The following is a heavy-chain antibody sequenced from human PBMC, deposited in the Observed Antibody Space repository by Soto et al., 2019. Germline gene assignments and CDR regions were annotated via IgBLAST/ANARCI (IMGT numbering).Heavy chain of an antibody. CDR1: GGTFNSYA. V-gene: IGHV1-69*01. J-gene: IGHJ6*02. D-gene: IGHD6-6*01. CDR2: IIPIFGTT. Sequence: QVQLVQSGAEVKKPGSSVKVSCKASGGTFNSYAISWVRQAPGQGLEWMGGIIPIFGTTNYAQKFQGRVTITADESTSTAYMELSSLRSEDTAVYFCARGRIPTRPDFSGDLHTYYLYGMDVWGQGTTVTVSS. CDR3: ARGRIPTRPDFSGDLHTYYLYGMDV.